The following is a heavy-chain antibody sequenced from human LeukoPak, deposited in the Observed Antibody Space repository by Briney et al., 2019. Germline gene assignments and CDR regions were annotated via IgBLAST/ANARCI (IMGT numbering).Heavy chain of an antibody. CDR1: GGSVSSDSYF. CDR2: IYYSGNT. D-gene: IGHD6-19*01. Sequence: SETLSLTCTVSGGSVSSDSYFWTWIRQPPGKGLEWIGYIYYSGNTNYNPSLKSRVTISVDTSKNQFSLKMSSVTAADTAVYYCARALSRDGPVAPGYWGQGTLVTVSS. V-gene: IGHV4-61*01. CDR3: ARALSRDGPVAPGY. J-gene: IGHJ4*02.